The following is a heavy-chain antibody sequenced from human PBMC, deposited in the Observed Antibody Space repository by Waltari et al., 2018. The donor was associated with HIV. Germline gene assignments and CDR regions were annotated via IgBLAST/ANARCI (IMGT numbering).Heavy chain of an antibody. D-gene: IGHD3-16*01. J-gene: IGHJ4*02. Sequence: QVRLVQSVAELKKPGASLKVSCQVSGYTLTELSMHWVRQAPGQGLEWMGGFGPEDGETTSAQKFQDRVTMTEDTSTDTAYMELSSLRSEATAVYYCATAFGEGSSFDYWGQGTLVTVSS. CDR2: FGPEDGET. CDR3: ATAFGEGSSFDY. V-gene: IGHV1-24*01. CDR1: GYTLTELS.